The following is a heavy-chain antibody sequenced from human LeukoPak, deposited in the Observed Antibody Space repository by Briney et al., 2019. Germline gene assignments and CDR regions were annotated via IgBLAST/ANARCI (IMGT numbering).Heavy chain of an antibody. J-gene: IGHJ4*02. CDR1: GFTFSSYA. Sequence: GGSLRLSCAASGFTFSSYAMSWVRQAPGKGLEWVSAISGSGGSTYYADSVKGRFTISRDNSKNTLYLQMNSLRAEDTAVYYCTKDLTADMIVVVIPVDYWAREPWSPSPQ. CDR3: TKDLTADMIVVVIPVDY. D-gene: IGHD3-22*01. V-gene: IGHV3-23*01. CDR2: ISGSGGST.